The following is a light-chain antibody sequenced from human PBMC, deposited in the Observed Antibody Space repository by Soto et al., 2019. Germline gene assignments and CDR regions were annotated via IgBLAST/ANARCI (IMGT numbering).Light chain of an antibody. Sequence: EIQMSLSPSSLSASVGDRVTITCRASQGISNYLAWYQQKPGKVPKLLIYAASTLQSGVPSRFSGSGSGTDFTLTISSLQPEDVGTYYWQKYNGAPWTFGQGTKVEIE. CDR1: QGISNY. CDR2: AAS. CDR3: QKYNGAPWT. V-gene: IGKV1-27*01. J-gene: IGKJ1*01.